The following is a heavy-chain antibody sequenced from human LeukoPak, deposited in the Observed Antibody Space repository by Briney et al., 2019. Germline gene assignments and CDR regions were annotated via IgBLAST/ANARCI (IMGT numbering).Heavy chain of an antibody. J-gene: IGHJ4*02. V-gene: IGHV6-1*01. D-gene: IGHD6-25*01. CDR2: TYFRTKWYN. CDR3: ARRGVSSGWYFDY. CDR1: GDSVSSNSAA. Sequence: SQTLSLTCAISGDSVSSNSAAWNWIRQSPSRGLEWLGRTYFRTKWYNDYAVSVKSRITINPDTSKNQFSLHLNSVTPEDTAVYYCARRGVSSGWYFDYWGQGTLVTVSS.